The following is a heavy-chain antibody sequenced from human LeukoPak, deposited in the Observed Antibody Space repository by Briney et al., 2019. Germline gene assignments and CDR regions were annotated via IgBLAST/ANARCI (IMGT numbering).Heavy chain of an antibody. Sequence: GESLKISFKGSGCSFTSYWTGWVRQMPGKGLEWMGIIYPGDSDTRYSPSFQGQVTISADKSISTAYLQWSSLKASDTAMYYCARQRGMTTVAGDAFDIWGQGTMVTVSS. CDR1: GCSFTSYW. D-gene: IGHD4-17*01. CDR3: ARQRGMTTVAGDAFDI. J-gene: IGHJ3*02. V-gene: IGHV5-51*01. CDR2: IYPGDSDT.